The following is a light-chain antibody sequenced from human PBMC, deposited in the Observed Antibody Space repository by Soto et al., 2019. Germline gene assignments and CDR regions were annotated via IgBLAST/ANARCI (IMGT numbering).Light chain of an antibody. CDR3: CSYTSSTTYV. V-gene: IGLV2-14*01. J-gene: IGLJ1*01. CDR2: DVN. Sequence: QSALTQPASVSGSPGQSITISCTGASGDVGGYNYVSWYQQRPGKAPKLMIFDVNNRPSGVSNRFSGSKSGNTASLTISGLQAEDEADYYCCSYTSSTTYVFGTGTKVTV. CDR1: SGDVGGYNY.